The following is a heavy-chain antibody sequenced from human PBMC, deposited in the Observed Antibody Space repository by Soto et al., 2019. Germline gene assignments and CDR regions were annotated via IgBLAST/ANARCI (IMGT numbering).Heavy chain of an antibody. Sequence: QVQLVQSGSEVKKPWSSVRVSCKASGGSVSNSAISWLRQAPGQGLEWMGGIIPIFGPAIYARKFQGRFTIRADESTGTAYMELNNVRSDDTAVYYCGRGSSLPKVEYWGQGTLVTVSS. J-gene: IGHJ4*02. D-gene: IGHD6-6*01. CDR1: GGSVSNSA. V-gene: IGHV1-69*01. CDR2: IIPIFGPA. CDR3: GRGSSLPKVEY.